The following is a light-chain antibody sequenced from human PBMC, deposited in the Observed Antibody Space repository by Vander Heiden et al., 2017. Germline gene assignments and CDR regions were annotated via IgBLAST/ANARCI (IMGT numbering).Light chain of an antibody. CDR3: QQSYSTPLT. Sequence: DIQMTQSPSSLSASVGDRVTITCRASQSISRYLNWYQQKPGKAPKLMIYATYSLQSGVPSRFSGSGSGTDFTITISSLQPEDFATYYCQQSYSTPLTFGGGTKVEIK. CDR2: ATY. V-gene: IGKV1-39*01. CDR1: QSISRY. J-gene: IGKJ4*01.